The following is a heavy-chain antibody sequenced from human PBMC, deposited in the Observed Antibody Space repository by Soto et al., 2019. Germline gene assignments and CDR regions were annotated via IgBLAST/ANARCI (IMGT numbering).Heavy chain of an antibody. J-gene: IGHJ4*02. CDR3: TTDPRGDCSSTSCSAFDY. CDR1: GFTFSNAW. CDR2: IKSKTDGGKT. D-gene: IGHD2-2*01. Sequence: GGSLKLSCAASGFTFSNAWMSWVRQAPGKGLEWVGRIKSKTDGGKTDYAEPVKGRFTISRDDSKNTLYLQMNSLKTEDTAVYYCTTDPRGDCSSTSCSAFDYWGQGTLVTVSS. V-gene: IGHV3-15*01.